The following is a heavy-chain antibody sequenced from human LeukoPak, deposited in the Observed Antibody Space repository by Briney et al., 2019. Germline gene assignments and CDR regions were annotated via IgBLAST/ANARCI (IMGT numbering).Heavy chain of an antibody. CDR3: ARLGGYYDPPGY. CDR1: GGSISSSTYY. CDR2: IHYSGST. D-gene: IGHD3-22*01. V-gene: IGHV4-39*01. J-gene: IGHJ4*02. Sequence: SETLSLTCTVSGGSISSSTYYWGWIRQPPGKGLEWIGTIHYSGSTYYNPSLKSRVTISVDTSKNQFSLKLNSVTAADTAVYYCARLGGYYDPPGYWGKGTLVIVSS.